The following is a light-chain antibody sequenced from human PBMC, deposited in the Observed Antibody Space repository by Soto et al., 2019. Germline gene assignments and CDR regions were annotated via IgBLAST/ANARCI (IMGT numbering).Light chain of an antibody. V-gene: IGKV3D-15*01. J-gene: IGKJ4*01. CDR2: GAS. Sequence: EVVMTQSPATLSMSPGESATLSCRASQSVSSNLAWYQQKPGQAPRLLFYGASTRATRIPARFSGSGSGTDFTLTISSLQSEDFAVYYCHQYDYWPLTFGGGTKVEMK. CDR1: QSVSSN. CDR3: HQYDYWPLT.